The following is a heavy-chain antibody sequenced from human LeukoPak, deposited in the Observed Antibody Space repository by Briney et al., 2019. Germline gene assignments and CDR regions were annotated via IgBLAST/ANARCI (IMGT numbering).Heavy chain of an antibody. CDR2: INSDGTIT. Sequence: PGGSLRLSCAASGFTFSSYWMHWVRQAPGKGLVWVARINSDGTITDYADSVKGRFIISRENAKNTLYLRMNSLRAEDTAVYYCARVFAYSYAGDSWGQGTLVTVSS. V-gene: IGHV3-74*01. CDR1: GFTFSSYW. CDR3: ARVFAYSYAGDS. D-gene: IGHD5-18*01. J-gene: IGHJ4*02.